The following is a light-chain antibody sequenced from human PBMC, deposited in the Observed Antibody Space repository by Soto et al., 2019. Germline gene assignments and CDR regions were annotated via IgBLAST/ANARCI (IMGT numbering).Light chain of an antibody. V-gene: IGKV1-39*01. CDR3: QESTYFSRT. J-gene: IGKJ1*01. CDR2: TSS. CDR1: QNIDRH. Sequence: DIQLTQSPSSLSASVGDRVTITCRASQNIDRHLNWYQQNPGGPHRLLMDTSSRLQSWVPSRFSGSGSGTDFTLTISCLQPEDFATYYCQESTYFSRTFGQGTKVEIK.